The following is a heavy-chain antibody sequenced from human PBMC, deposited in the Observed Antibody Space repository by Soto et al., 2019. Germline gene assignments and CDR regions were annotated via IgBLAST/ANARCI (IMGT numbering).Heavy chain of an antibody. CDR3: AQGDRGAFGAFDI. D-gene: IGHD3-10*01. CDR1: GGSISSYY. Sequence: SETLSLTCTVSGGSISSYYWSWIRQPPGKGLEWIGYIYHSGSTYYNPSLKSRVTISVDRSKNQFSLKLSSVTAADTAVYYCAQGDRGAFGAFDIWGQGTMVT. V-gene: IGHV4-59*04. CDR2: IYHSGST. J-gene: IGHJ3*02.